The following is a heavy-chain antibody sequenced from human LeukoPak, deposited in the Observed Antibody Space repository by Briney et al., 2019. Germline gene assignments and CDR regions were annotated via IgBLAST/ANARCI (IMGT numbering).Heavy chain of an antibody. CDR1: GYTFTSYH. V-gene: IGHV1-8*01. Sequence: ASVKDSCKASGYTFTSYHINWVRQATGQGLEWVGWMNPNNSDIGYAQKFQGRVTMTRNTSIGTAYMELSSLRFEDTAIYYCVRVPPGTTIYAYWGQGTLVTVSS. D-gene: IGHD1-14*01. J-gene: IGHJ4*02. CDR3: VRVPPGTTIYAY. CDR2: MNPNNSDI.